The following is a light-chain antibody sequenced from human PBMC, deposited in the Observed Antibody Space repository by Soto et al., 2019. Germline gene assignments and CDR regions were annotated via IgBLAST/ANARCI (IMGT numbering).Light chain of an antibody. J-gene: IGKJ1*01. CDR3: QQSYSSPRWK. V-gene: IGKV1-39*01. CDR2: RAS. Sequence: DIQMTQSPASLSASVGDRVTISCRASQTISTFLNWYQQKPGTAPRLLIYRASSVQSGVPPRFSGSGSGRDFTLTISSLRPEDIATYCCQQSYSSPRWKFRQGTKVDSK. CDR1: QTISTF.